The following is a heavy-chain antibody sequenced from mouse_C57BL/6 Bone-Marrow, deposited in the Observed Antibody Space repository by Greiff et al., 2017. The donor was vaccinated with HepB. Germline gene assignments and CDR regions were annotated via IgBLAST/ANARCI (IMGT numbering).Heavy chain of an antibody. CDR3: ARTGNVYAMDY. J-gene: IGHJ4*01. CDR2: IDPNSGGT. D-gene: IGHD4-1*01. V-gene: IGHV1-72*01. CDR1: GYTFTSYW. Sequence: QVQLQQPGAELVKPGASVKLSCKASGYTFTSYWMHWVKQRPGRGLEWIGRIDPNSGGTKYNEKFKSKATLTVDKPSSTAYMQRSSLTSDDSAVYECARTGNVYAMDYWGQGNSVTVSS.